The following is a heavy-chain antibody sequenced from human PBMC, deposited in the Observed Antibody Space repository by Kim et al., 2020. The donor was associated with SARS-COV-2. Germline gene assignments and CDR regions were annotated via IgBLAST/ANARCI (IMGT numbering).Heavy chain of an antibody. Sequence: GGSLRLSCAASGFTFNRYWMHWVRQVPGKGLVWVSRIDNDGRTTTYADSVKGRFTISRDSAKNTLHLQMNSLRADDTAVYYCAGSPPQPHYSYIDVWGKGTTVTVSS. V-gene: IGHV3-74*03. D-gene: IGHD1-26*01. CDR2: IDNDGRTT. CDR3: AGSPPQPHYSYIDV. J-gene: IGHJ6*03. CDR1: GFTFNRYW.